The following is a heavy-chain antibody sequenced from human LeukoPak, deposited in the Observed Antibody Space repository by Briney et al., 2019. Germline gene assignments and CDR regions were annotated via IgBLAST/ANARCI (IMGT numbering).Heavy chain of an antibody. Sequence: SETLSLTCTVSGGSISSGGYYWSWIRQHPGKGLEWIGYIYYSGSTYYNPSLKSRVTISVDTSKNQFSLKLSSVTAADTAVCYCARGTVSGPWYFDLWGRGTLVTVSS. J-gene: IGHJ2*01. D-gene: IGHD6-19*01. V-gene: IGHV4-31*03. CDR1: GGSISSGGYY. CDR2: IYYSGST. CDR3: ARGTVSGPWYFDL.